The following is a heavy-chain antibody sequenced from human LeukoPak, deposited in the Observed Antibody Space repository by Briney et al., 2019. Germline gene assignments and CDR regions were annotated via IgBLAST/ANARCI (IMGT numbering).Heavy chain of an antibody. CDR2: INHSGST. D-gene: IGHD5-18*01. Sequence: SETLSLTCAVYGASFSGYYWSWIRQPPGKGREWFGEINHSGSTNYNPSLKSRVTISVDTSKSQFSLMLSSVTAADTAVYYCARGRAWIQLWFNPYYFDYWGQGTLVTVSS. CDR1: GASFSGYY. J-gene: IGHJ4*02. CDR3: ARGRAWIQLWFNPYYFDY. V-gene: IGHV4-34*01.